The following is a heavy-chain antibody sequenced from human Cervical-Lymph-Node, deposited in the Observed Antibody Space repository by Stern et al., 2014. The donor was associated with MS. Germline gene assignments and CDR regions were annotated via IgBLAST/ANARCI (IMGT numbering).Heavy chain of an antibody. CDR1: GGSISSYY. D-gene: IGHD6-25*01. Sequence: MQLVESGPGLVKPSETLSLTCTVSGGSISSYYWSWIRQPPGKGLEWIGYIYYSGGTNYNPSLKSRVTISVDTSKTRSSLKLSSVTAADTAVYYCARAARDWYFDLWGRGTLVTVSS. CDR3: ARAARDWYFDL. V-gene: IGHV4-59*08. CDR2: IYYSGGT. J-gene: IGHJ2*01.